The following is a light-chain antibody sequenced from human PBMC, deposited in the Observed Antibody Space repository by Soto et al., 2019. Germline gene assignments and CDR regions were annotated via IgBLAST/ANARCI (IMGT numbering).Light chain of an antibody. CDR1: QSVSSY. CDR2: DAS. CDR3: QQRSNWPPFT. J-gene: IGKJ4*01. V-gene: IGKV3-11*01. Sequence: EIVWTQSPATLSLSPGERATLSCRASQSVSSYLAWYQQKPGQAPRLLIYDASNRATGIPARFSGSGSGTDFTLTIRSLEPEDFAVYYCQQRSNWPPFTFGGGTKVDIK.